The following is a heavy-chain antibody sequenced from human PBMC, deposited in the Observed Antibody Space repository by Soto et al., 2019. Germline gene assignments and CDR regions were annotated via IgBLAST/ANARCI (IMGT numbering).Heavy chain of an antibody. CDR3: ARVKYYYDSSGRGDFDY. V-gene: IGHV3-30-3*01. Sequence: GGSLRLSCAASGFTFSSYAMHWVRQAPGKGLEWVAVISYDGSNKYYADSVKGRFTISRDNSKNTLYLQMNSLRAEDTAVYYCARVKYYYDSSGRGDFDYWGQGTLVTVSS. CDR2: ISYDGSNK. D-gene: IGHD3-22*01. J-gene: IGHJ4*02. CDR1: GFTFSSYA.